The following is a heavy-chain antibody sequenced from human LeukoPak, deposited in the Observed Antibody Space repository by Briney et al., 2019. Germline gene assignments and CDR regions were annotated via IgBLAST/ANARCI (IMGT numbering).Heavy chain of an antibody. CDR2: IYYSGTT. CDR3: ARQDGGPGPFDV. CDR1: DGSVSSDKYY. D-gene: IGHD1-14*01. J-gene: IGHJ3*01. V-gene: IGHV4-61*01. Sequence: SETLSLTCSVSDGSVSSDKYYWNWIRQPPGKGLEWIGYIYYSGTTKYNPSLKSRVTISVDTSKGQFSLKLTSVTTADTAVYYRARQDGGPGPFDVWGRGTMVTVSS.